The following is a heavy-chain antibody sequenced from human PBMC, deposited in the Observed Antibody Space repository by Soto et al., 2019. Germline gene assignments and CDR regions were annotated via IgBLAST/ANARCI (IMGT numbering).Heavy chain of an antibody. Sequence: QVQLHESGPGLVKPSGTMSLTCAVSSGSISSSNWWSWVRQPPGKGLEWIGEIYHSGSTNYNPSLRSPVTISIDRYKNQFSLKLSSVTAADTAVYYCASRDPRKIANRADMGYFDYWGQGTLVTVSS. V-gene: IGHV4-4*02. J-gene: IGHJ4*02. CDR2: IYHSGST. CDR1: SGSISSSNW. D-gene: IGHD2-2*01. CDR3: ASRDPRKIANRADMGYFDY.